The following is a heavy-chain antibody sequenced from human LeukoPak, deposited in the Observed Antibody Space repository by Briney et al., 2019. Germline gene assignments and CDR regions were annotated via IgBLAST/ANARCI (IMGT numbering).Heavy chain of an antibody. Sequence: SETLSLTCAVSGYSISSGYYWGWIRQTPGKGLEWIGSIYHSGSTYYNPSLKSRVTISVDTSKNQFSLKLSSVTAADTAVYYCARVRQQLGHYFDYWGQGTLVTVSS. D-gene: IGHD6-13*01. V-gene: IGHV4-38-2*01. CDR1: GYSISSGYY. CDR3: ARVRQQLGHYFDY. CDR2: IYHSGST. J-gene: IGHJ4*02.